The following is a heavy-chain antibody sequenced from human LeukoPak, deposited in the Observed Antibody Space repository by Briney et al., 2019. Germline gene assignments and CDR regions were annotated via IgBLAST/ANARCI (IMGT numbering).Heavy chain of an antibody. J-gene: IGHJ3*02. V-gene: IGHV4-39*01. D-gene: IGHD1-26*01. CDR2: IYYSGST. CDR3: ARPQWELVPDAFDI. Sequence: SETLSLTCTVSGGSISSSSYYWGWIRQPPGKGLEWIGSIYYSGSTYYNPSLKSRVTISVDTSKNQFSLKLSSVTAADTAVYYCARPQWELVPDAFDIWGQGTMVTVSS. CDR1: GGSISSSSYY.